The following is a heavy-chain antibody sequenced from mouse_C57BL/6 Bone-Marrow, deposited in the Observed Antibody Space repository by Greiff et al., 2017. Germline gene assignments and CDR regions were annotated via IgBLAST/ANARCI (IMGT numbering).Heavy chain of an antibody. J-gene: IGHJ2*01. V-gene: IGHV5-2*01. CDR1: EYEFPSHD. D-gene: IGHD2-2*01. CDR3: ARGGSTMVPY. CDR2: INSDGGST. Sequence: EVKVVESGGGLVQPGESLKLSCESNEYEFPSHDMSWVRKTPEKRLELVAAINSDGGSTYYPDTMERRFIISRDTTKKTLYLQLSSLRSEDTALYYCARGGSTMVPYWGQGTTLTVSS.